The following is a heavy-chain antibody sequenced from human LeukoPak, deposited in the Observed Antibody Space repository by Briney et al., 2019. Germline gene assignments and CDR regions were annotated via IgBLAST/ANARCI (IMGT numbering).Heavy chain of an antibody. CDR3: AKIQYYDFWSGYWYYYGMDV. J-gene: IGHJ6*02. CDR1: GFTFDDYA. Sequence: GGSLRLSCAASGFTFDDYAMHWVRQAPGKGLEWVSGISWNSGSIGCADSVKGRFTISRDNSKNTLYLQMNSLRAEDTAVYYCAKIQYYDFWSGYWYYYGMDVWGQGTTVTVSS. D-gene: IGHD3-3*01. CDR2: ISWNSGSI. V-gene: IGHV3-9*01.